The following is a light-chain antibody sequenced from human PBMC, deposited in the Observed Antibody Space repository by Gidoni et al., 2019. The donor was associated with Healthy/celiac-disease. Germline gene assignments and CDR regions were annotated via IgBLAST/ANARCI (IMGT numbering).Light chain of an antibody. CDR2: WAS. V-gene: IGKV4-1*01. Sequence: DIVMTQSPDSLAVSLGERATINCKSSQSVLYSSNNKNYLAWYQQKPGQPPKLLIYWASTRESGVPDRFRGSGSGTDFTLTISSLQAEDVAVYYCQQYYSTPHTFGQXTKLEIK. CDR3: QQYYSTPHT. CDR1: QSVLYSSNNKNY. J-gene: IGKJ2*01.